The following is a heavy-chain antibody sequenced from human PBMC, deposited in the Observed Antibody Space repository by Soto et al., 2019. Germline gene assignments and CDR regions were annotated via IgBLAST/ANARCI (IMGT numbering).Heavy chain of an antibody. V-gene: IGHV3-48*02. Sequence: EVQLVESGGGLVQPGGSLRLSCAASGFTFSSYSMNWVHQAPGKGLEWISYMNSGSNVIYYADSVMGRFTISRDNAKNSLFLQLNSLRDEDTAVYYCARMGASWFDPWGQGTLVTVSS. CDR1: GFTFSSYS. J-gene: IGHJ5*02. CDR2: MNSGSNVI. D-gene: IGHD3-16*01. CDR3: ARMGASWFDP.